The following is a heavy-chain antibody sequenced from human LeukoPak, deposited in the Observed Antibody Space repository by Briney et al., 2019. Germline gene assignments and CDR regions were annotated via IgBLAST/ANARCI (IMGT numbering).Heavy chain of an antibody. CDR1: GFTFSSYT. V-gene: IGHV3-21*01. CDR3: SRDRARIGVTTGAFDF. J-gene: IGHJ3*01. D-gene: IGHD6-19*01. CDR2: ISSSRSYI. Sequence: PGGSLRLSCAASGFTFSSYTMNWVRQAPGKGLEWVSSISSSRSYIYYADSVKGRFTISRDNAKKSLYLQMNGLRAEDTAIYYCSRDRARIGVTTGAFDFWGQGTVVTVSS.